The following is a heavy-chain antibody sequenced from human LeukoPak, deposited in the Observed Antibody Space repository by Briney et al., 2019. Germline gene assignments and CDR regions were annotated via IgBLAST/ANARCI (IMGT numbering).Heavy chain of an antibody. CDR2: ISSSGSNI. Sequence: GGSLRLSCAASGFTFSSYSMNWVRQAPGKGREWVSYISSSGSNIYYADSVKGRFTISRDNAKNSLYLQMNSLRAEDTAVYFCAKRGVVIRVILVGFHKEAYYFDSWGQGALVTVSS. CDR1: GFTFSSYS. J-gene: IGHJ4*02. V-gene: IGHV3-48*04. CDR3: AKRGVVIRVILVGFHKEAYYFDS. D-gene: IGHD3-22*01.